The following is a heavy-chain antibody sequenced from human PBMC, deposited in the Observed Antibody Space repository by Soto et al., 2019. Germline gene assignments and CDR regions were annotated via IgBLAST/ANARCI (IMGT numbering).Heavy chain of an antibody. Sequence: QVQLQESGPGLVKPSQTLSLTCTVSGGSISSGGYYWSWIRQHPGKGLEWIGYIYYSGGTYYNPSLKSRVNISVDPSKNQFSLKLSSVTAAGTAVYSCARDSACSSLGYWGQGTLVTVSS. J-gene: IGHJ4*02. D-gene: IGHD6-6*01. V-gene: IGHV4-31*03. CDR2: IYYSGGT. CDR3: ARDSACSSLGY. CDR1: GGSISSGGYY.